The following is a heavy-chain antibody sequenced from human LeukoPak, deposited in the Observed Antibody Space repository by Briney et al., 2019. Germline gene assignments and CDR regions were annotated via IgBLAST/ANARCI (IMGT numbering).Heavy chain of an antibody. J-gene: IGHJ4*02. CDR1: GFTFSDNY. V-gene: IGHV3-11*01. CDR2: ISSSGNTT. CDR3: VKRTMAGVLERRTYYFDY. Sequence: GGSLRLSCAASGFTFSDNYMSWIRQAPGKGLEWVSYISSSGNTTYNADSVKGRFSITRDNAKNSLYLQMNSLRAEDTALYYCVKRTMAGVLERRTYYFDYWGQGSLVTVSP. D-gene: IGHD2-2*01.